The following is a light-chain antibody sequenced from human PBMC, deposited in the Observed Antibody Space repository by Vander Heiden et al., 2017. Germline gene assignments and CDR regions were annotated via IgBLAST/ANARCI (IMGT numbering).Light chain of an antibody. CDR2: DVS. CDR1: QRISAN. Sequence: EIVMTLPPATLSVSPGESATLACRASQRISANLAWYQQKPGQAPRLLIHDVSTRATGIPARFSGSGSGTGFTLTISSLQSEDFALYYCQQYKSWPYTFGQGTRLEIK. J-gene: IGKJ2*01. V-gene: IGKV3-15*01. CDR3: QQYKSWPYT.